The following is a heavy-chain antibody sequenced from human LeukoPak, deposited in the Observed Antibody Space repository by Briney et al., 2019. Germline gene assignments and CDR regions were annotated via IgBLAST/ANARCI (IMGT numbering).Heavy chain of an antibody. Sequence: GASVKVSCKASGGTFSSYAISWVRQAPGQGLEWMGRIIPILGIANYAQKFQGRVTITADKSTSTAYMELSSLRPEDTAVYYCARADDSRDWGQGTLVTVSS. CDR2: IIPILGIA. CDR3: ARADDSRD. D-gene: IGHD6-13*01. J-gene: IGHJ4*02. CDR1: GGTFSSYA. V-gene: IGHV1-69*04.